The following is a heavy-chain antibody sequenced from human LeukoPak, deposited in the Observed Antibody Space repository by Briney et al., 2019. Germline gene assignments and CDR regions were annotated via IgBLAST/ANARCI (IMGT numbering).Heavy chain of an antibody. Sequence: SETLSLTCTVSGGSISSSSYYWGWIRQPPGKGLEWIGSIYYSGSTYYNPSLKSRVTISVDTSKNQFSLKLSSVTAADTAVYYCARDMSSRSGWYNYFDYWGQGTLVTVSS. CDR2: IYYSGST. J-gene: IGHJ4*02. CDR3: ARDMSSRSGWYNYFDY. V-gene: IGHV4-39*07. CDR1: GGSISSSSYY. D-gene: IGHD6-19*01.